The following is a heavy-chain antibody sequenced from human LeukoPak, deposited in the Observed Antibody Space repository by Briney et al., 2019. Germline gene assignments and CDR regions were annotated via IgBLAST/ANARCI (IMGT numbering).Heavy chain of an antibody. D-gene: IGHD5-18*01. CDR3: ARGYPLFDY. CDR2: IYYSGST. CDR1: GGSISSYY. Sequence: QSSETLSLTCTVSGGSISSYYWSWIRQPPGKGLEWIGYIYYSGSTNYNPSLKSRVTISVDTSKNQFSLKLSSVTAADTAVYYCARGYPLFDYWGQGTLVTVSS. V-gene: IGHV4-59*01. J-gene: IGHJ4*02.